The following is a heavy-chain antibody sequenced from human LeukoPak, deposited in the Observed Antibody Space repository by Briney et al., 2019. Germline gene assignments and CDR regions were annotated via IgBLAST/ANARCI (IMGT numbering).Heavy chain of an antibody. V-gene: IGHV3-30*18. CDR1: GFTFSSYG. D-gene: IGHD6-13*01. J-gene: IGHJ4*02. Sequence: GGSLRLSCAASGFTFSSYGMHWVRQAPGKGLEWVAVISYDGSNKYYADSVKGRFTISRDNSKNTLYLQMNSLRAEDTAVYYCAKLTVQLVRFDYWGQGTLVTVSS. CDR2: ISYDGSNK. CDR3: AKLTVQLVRFDY.